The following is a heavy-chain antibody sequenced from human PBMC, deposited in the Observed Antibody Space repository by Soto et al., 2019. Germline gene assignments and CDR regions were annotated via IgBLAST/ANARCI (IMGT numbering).Heavy chain of an antibody. Sequence: SETLSLTCAVSSGSISSSSYYWGWIRQPPGKGLEWIGSIYYSGSTYYNPSLKSRVTISVDTSKNQFSLKLSSVTAADTAVYYCARLFSYSSSWYRYYFDYWGQGTLVTVSS. D-gene: IGHD6-13*01. J-gene: IGHJ4*02. V-gene: IGHV4-39*01. CDR3: ARLFSYSSSWYRYYFDY. CDR1: SGSISSSSYY. CDR2: IYYSGST.